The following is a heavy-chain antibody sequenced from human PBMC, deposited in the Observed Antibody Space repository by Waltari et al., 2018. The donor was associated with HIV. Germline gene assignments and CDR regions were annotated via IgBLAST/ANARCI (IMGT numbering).Heavy chain of an antibody. D-gene: IGHD1-26*01. Sequence: EVQLVPSGAEVKKPGESLKISCKGSGYSFTNYWLPRVTQMPGKGLEWMGIISSGDSDNRYSPSFQGQVTISADKSHSTAHLQWSSLKASDSAPYFCARLNSGGYPGGLCHWGQGTLVTGS. CDR2: ISSGDSDN. V-gene: IGHV5-51*03. J-gene: IGHJ4*02. CDR3: ARLNSGGYPGGLCH. CDR1: GYSFTNYW.